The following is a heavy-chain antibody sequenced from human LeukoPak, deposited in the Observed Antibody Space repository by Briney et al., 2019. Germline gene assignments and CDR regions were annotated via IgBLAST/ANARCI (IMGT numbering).Heavy chain of an antibody. V-gene: IGHV3-21*01. D-gene: IGHD3-9*01. J-gene: IGHJ4*02. CDR1: GFTFSSYS. Sequence: GGSLRLSCAASGFTFSSYSMNWVRQAPGKGLEWVSSISSSSRYIYYADSVKGRFTISGDNAKNSLYLQMNSLRAEDTAVYYCARGAYYDILTGYYFDYWGQGTLVTVSS. CDR3: ARGAYYDILTGYYFDY. CDR2: ISSSSRYI.